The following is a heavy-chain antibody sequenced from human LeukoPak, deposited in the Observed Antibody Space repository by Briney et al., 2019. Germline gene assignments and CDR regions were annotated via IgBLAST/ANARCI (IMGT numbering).Heavy chain of an antibody. D-gene: IGHD6-19*01. V-gene: IGHV4-34*01. CDR3: ARGSVVAGTDCCFDP. J-gene: IGHJ5*02. CDR2: INHSGST. Sequence: SETLSLTCAVYGGSFSGYYWSWIRQPPGKGLEWIGEINHSGSTNYNPSLKSRVTISVDTSKNQFSLQLKSVTPEDAAVYYCARGSVVAGTDCCFDPWGQGILVTVSS. CDR1: GGSFSGYY.